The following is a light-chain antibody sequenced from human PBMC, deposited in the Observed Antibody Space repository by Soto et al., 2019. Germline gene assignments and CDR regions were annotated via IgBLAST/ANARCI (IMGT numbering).Light chain of an antibody. V-gene: IGLV2-14*01. CDR3: SSYTSSSTLV. CDR2: DVS. Sequence: QSALTQPASASGSPGQSITISCTGTSSDVGGYNYDSWYQQHPGKAPKLMIYDVSNRPSGVSNRFSGSKSGNTASLTISGLQAEDEADYYCSSYTSSSTLVFGGGTKLTVL. CDR1: SSDVGGYNY. J-gene: IGLJ2*01.